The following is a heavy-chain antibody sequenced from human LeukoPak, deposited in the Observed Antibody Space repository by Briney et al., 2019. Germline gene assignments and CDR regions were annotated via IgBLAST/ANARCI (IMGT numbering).Heavy chain of an antibody. CDR3: ARGGGSYVNWFDP. V-gene: IGHV3-33*01. CDR1: GFTFSSYG. D-gene: IGHD1-26*01. CDR2: IWYDGSNK. J-gene: IGHJ5*02. Sequence: PGGSLRLSCAASGFTFSSYGMHWVRQAPGKGLEWVAVIWYDGSNKYYADSVKGRFTISRDNSKNTLYLQMNSLRAEDTAVYYCARGGGSYVNWFDPWGQGTLVTVSS.